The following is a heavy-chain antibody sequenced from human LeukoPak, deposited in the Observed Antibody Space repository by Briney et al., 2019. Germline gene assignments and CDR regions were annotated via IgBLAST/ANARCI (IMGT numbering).Heavy chain of an antibody. Sequence: ASVKVSCKVSGYTLTELSMHWVRQAPGQGLEWMGWINPNSGGTNYAQKFQGRVTMTRDTSISTAYMELSRLRSDDTAVYYCARVDELMAFDIWGQGTMVTVSS. J-gene: IGHJ3*02. D-gene: IGHD3-10*01. CDR3: ARVDELMAFDI. CDR2: INPNSGGT. CDR1: GYTLTELS. V-gene: IGHV1-2*02.